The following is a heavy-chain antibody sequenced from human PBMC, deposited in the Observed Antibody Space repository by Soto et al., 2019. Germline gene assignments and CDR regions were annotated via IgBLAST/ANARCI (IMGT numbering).Heavy chain of an antibody. CDR3: AKETLTYYYYYGMDV. D-gene: IGHD7-27*01. CDR2: ISYDGSNK. CDR1: VFTFSSYG. V-gene: IGHV3-30*18. J-gene: IGHJ6*02. Sequence: WWSLRLSCGASVFTFSSYGMHWLRQAPGKGLEWVAVISYDGSNKYYADSVKGRFTISRDNSKNTLYLQMNSLRAEDTAVYYCAKETLTYYYYYGMDVWGQGTTVTVSS.